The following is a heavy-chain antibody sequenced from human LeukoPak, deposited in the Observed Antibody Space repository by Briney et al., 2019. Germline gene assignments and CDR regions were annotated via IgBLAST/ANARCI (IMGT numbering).Heavy chain of an antibody. CDR2: VSGSGGST. D-gene: IGHD3-22*01. V-gene: IGHV3-23*01. CDR1: GITLANYG. Sequence: PGGSLRLSCVVSGITLANYGMSWVRQAPGKGLEWVAGVSGSGGSTNYADSMKGRFTISRDNPKNTLYLQMNSLRAEDTAVYFCAKRGVVIRVILVGFHKEAYYFDSWGQGALVTVSS. CDR3: AKRGVVIRVILVGFHKEAYYFDS. J-gene: IGHJ4*02.